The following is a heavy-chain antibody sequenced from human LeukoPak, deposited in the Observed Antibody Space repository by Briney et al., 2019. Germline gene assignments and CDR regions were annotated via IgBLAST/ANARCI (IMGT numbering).Heavy chain of an antibody. D-gene: IGHD6-13*01. V-gene: IGHV4-39*07. CDR2: IDSSGFA. Sequence: SETLSLTCTVSGDSISGSSFYWGWIRQPPGKGLEWIGSIDSSGFAYYNPSLKSRVTISVDKSKNQFSLKLSSVTAADTAVYYCARVRGAAAGKYYFDYWGQGTLVTVSS. CDR3: ARVRGAAAGKYYFDY. CDR1: GDSISGSSFY. J-gene: IGHJ4*02.